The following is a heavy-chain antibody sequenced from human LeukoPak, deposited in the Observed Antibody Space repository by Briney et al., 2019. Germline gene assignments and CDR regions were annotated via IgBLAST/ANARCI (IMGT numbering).Heavy chain of an antibody. Sequence: SETLSLTCAVYGGSFSGYYWSWIRQPPGKGLEWIGEINHSGSTNYNPSLKSRVTISVDTSKNQFSLKLSSVTAADTAVYYCAGEGYYDSSGYYRLNAFDIWGQGTMVTVSS. CDR3: AGEGYYDSSGYYRLNAFDI. J-gene: IGHJ3*02. V-gene: IGHV4-34*01. CDR1: GGSFSGYY. CDR2: INHSGST. D-gene: IGHD3-22*01.